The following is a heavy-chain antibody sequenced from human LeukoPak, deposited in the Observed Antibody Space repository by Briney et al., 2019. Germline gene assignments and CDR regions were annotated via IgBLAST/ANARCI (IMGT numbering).Heavy chain of an antibody. CDR2: INPNSGGT. CDR3: ARDVYGGKGLVDY. D-gene: IGHD4-23*01. J-gene: IGHJ4*02. Sequence: ASVKVSCKASVYTFTGYYMHWVRQAPGQGLEWMGWINPNSGGTNYAQKFQGRVTMTRDTSISTAYMELSRLRSDDTAVYYCARDVYGGKGLVDYWGQGTLVTVSS. CDR1: VYTFTGYY. V-gene: IGHV1-2*02.